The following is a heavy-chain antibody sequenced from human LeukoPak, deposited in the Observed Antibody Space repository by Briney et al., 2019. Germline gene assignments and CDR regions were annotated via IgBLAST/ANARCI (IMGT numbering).Heavy chain of an antibody. J-gene: IGHJ4*02. CDR1: GFSFSSYW. CDR3: ARMSASSWYVCDY. D-gene: IGHD6-13*01. Sequence: GGSLRLSCAASGFSFSSYWMTWVRRAPGKGLEWVANIKQDGSEKYYVDSVMGRFTISRDNAKNSLYLQMNSLRAEDTAVYYCARMSASSWYVCDYWGQGTLVTVSS. V-gene: IGHV3-7*01. CDR2: IKQDGSEK.